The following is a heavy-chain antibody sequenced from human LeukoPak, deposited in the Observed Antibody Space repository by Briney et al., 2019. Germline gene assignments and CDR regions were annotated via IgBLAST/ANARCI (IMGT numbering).Heavy chain of an antibody. CDR1: GGSISSYY. J-gene: IGHJ6*03. Sequence: PSETLSLTCTVSGGSISSYYWSWIRQPAGKGLEWLGRIYTSGSNNYNPSLKSRVTMSVDTSKNQFSLKLSSVTAADTAMYYCAREVADYGGYYYYHYMDVWGKGTTVTISS. D-gene: IGHD4-23*01. V-gene: IGHV4-4*07. CDR3: AREVADYGGYYYYHYMDV. CDR2: IYTSGSN.